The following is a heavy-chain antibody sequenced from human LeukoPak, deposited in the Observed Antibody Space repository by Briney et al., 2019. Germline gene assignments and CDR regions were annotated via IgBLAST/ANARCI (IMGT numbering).Heavy chain of an antibody. J-gene: IGHJ4*02. Sequence: HAGGSLSFSCAASGFTFSSYGRYGGRQAPGKRLEWVVVIWYDGSNKYYADSVKRRFTTARDNSKNTLYLQMNSLRAEDTAVYYCARDKSPNTSGYELDYWGQGTLVTVSS. CDR3: ARDKSPNTSGYELDY. CDR2: IWYDGSNK. CDR1: GFTFSSYG. D-gene: IGHD5-12*01. V-gene: IGHV3-33*01.